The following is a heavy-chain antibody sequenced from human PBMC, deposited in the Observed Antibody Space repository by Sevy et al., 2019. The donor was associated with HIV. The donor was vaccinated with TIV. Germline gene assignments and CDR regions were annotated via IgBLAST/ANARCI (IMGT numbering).Heavy chain of an antibody. CDR1: RFTVNNNY. CDR2: IYSDATT. Sequence: GGSLRLSCAASRFTVNNNYMTWVRQAPGKGLEGISIIYSDATTYHADSVKDRFNISRDNSKNMLYLQMNNLRVEDTAVYYCARGKTRYGYALSYWGQGTLVTVSS. D-gene: IGHD5-18*01. V-gene: IGHV3-66*01. CDR3: ARGKTRYGYALSY. J-gene: IGHJ4*02.